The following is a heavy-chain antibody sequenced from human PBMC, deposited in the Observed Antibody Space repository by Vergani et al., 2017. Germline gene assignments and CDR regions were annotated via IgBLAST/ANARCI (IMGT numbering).Heavy chain of an antibody. J-gene: IGHJ3*02. D-gene: IGHD1-26*01. CDR2: IYYSGST. CDR1: GGSISSSSYY. Sequence: QLQLQESGPGLVKPSETLSLTCTVSGGSISSSSYYWGWIRQPPGKGLEWIGSIYYSGSTYYNPSLKSRVTISVDTSKNQFSLKLSSVTAADTAVYYCARDYSSWAVGAFDIWGQGTMVTVSS. V-gene: IGHV4-39*02. CDR3: ARDYSSWAVGAFDI.